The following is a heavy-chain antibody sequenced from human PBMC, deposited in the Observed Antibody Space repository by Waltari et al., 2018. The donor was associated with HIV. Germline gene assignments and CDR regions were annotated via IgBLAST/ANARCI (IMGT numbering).Heavy chain of an antibody. V-gene: IGHV3-74*01. D-gene: IGHD4-17*01. CDR3: ARGLSLGDRYRIDYFHY. Sequence: EVQLVESGGGLVQPGGSLRLSCAASGFTFSRYWMLWVRQAPGKGLVWVSRINSDGSNTDYADSVSGRITISRDNAKNTLYLEMNSLRAEDTAVYYCARGLSLGDRYRIDYFHYWGQGALVTVSS. CDR2: INSDGSNT. CDR1: GFTFSRYW. J-gene: IGHJ4*02.